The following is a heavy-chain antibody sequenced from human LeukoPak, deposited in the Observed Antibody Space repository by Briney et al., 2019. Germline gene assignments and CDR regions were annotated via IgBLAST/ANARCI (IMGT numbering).Heavy chain of an antibody. CDR2: IIPIFGTA. CDR1: GGTFSSYA. V-gene: IGHV1-69*13. Sequence: SVKVSCKASGGTFSSYAISWVRQAPGQGLEWMGGIIPIFGTANYAQKFQGRVTITADESTSTAYMELSSLRSEDTAVYYCARDRYSSGWYNLHKYYFDYWGQGTLVTVSS. CDR3: ARDRYSSGWYNLHKYYFDY. D-gene: IGHD6-19*01. J-gene: IGHJ4*02.